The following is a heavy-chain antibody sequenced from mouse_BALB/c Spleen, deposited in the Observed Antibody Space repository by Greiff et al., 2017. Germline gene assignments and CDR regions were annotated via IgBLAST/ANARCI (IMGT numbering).Heavy chain of an antibody. Sequence: LQQPGAELVKPGASVKMSCKASGYTFTSYNMHWVKQTPGQGLEWIGAIYPGNGDTSYNQKFKGKATLTADKSSSTAYMQLSRLTSEDSAVYYCARSIDKFAYWGQGTLVTVSA. CDR1: GYTFTSYN. V-gene: IGHV1-12*01. CDR3: ARSIDKFAY. J-gene: IGHJ3*01. CDR2: IYPGNGDT.